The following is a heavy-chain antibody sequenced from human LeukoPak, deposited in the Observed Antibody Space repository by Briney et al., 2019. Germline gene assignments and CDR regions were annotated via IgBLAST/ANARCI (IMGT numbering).Heavy chain of an antibody. CDR1: GFTFGDYA. V-gene: IGHV3-49*04. CDR2: IRSKAYGGTT. J-gene: IGHJ6*03. Sequence: PGGSLRLSCTASGFTFGDYAMSWVRQAPGKGLEWVGFIRSKAYGGTTEYAASVKGRFTISRDDSKSIAYLQMNSLKTEDTAVYYCARDQGEWVRLQDYYYMDVWGKGTTVTISS. D-gene: IGHD5-12*01. CDR3: ARDQGEWVRLQDYYYMDV.